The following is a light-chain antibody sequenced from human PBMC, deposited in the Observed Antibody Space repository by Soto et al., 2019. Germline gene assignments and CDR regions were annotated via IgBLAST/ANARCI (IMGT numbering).Light chain of an antibody. CDR1: SSDVGGYNY. J-gene: IGLJ2*01. CDR3: SSYTSSITHVV. Sequence: QSALTQPASVSGSPGQSITISCTGTSSDVGGYNYVSWYQHHPGKAPKLMIYDVSNRPSGVSNRFSGSKSGNTASLTISGLQAEDEADYHCSSYTSSITHVVFGGGTKLTVL. CDR2: DVS. V-gene: IGLV2-14*03.